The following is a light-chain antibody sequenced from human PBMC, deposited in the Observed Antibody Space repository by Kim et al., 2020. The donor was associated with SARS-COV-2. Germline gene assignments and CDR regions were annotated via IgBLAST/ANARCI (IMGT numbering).Light chain of an antibody. V-gene: IGKV3-15*01. CDR2: GAT. CDR1: QSISDN. Sequence: SPGERVTLSCRASQSISDNLAWYQQKPGQAPRLLMFGATTRANGIPARFSGSGSETEFTLTISSLQSEDFAVYYCQQYNNWPPWTFGQGTKVDIK. J-gene: IGKJ1*01. CDR3: QQYNNWPPWT.